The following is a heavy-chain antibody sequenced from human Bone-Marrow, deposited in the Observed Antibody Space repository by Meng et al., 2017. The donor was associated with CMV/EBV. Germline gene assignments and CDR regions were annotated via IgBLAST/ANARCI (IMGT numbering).Heavy chain of an antibody. CDR3: AKVRDSSAWYTDYFDY. CDR2: ISYDGSNK. Sequence: GESLKISCAASGFTFSGYSMNWVRQAPGKGLEWVAVISYDGSNKYYADSVKGRFTISRDNSKNTLYLQMNSLRAEDTAVYYCAKVRDSSAWYTDYFDYWGQGTLVTVSS. V-gene: IGHV3-30*18. D-gene: IGHD6-19*01. CDR1: GFTFSGYS. J-gene: IGHJ4*02.